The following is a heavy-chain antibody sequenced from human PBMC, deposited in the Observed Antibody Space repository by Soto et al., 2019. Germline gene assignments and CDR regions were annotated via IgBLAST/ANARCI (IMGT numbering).Heavy chain of an antibody. CDR2: IIPIFDTA. Sequence: QVQLVQSGAELRKPGSSVKVSCKASGGTFSDSTINWVRQAPGQWLEWMGGIIPIFDTANYAEKFQGRVTITADESTSTSFMEVSSLRSEDTAVYYCARNGTLTGYSYGMDVWGQGTMVTVSS. V-gene: IGHV1-69*01. J-gene: IGHJ6*02. D-gene: IGHD1-1*01. CDR3: ARNGTLTGYSYGMDV. CDR1: GGTFSDST.